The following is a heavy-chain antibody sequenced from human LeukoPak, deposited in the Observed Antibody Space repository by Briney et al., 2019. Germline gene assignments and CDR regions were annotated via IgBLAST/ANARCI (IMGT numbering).Heavy chain of an antibody. Sequence: PSETLSLTCAVYGGSFSGYYWSWIRQPPGKGLEWIGEINHSGSTNYNPSLKGRVTISVDTSKNQFSLKLSSVTAADTAVYYCARSGYYYDSSGYPDLYYYYYGMDVWGQGTTVTVSS. CDR1: GGSFSGYY. CDR2: INHSGST. CDR3: ARSGYYYDSSGYPDLYYYYYGMDV. V-gene: IGHV4-34*01. J-gene: IGHJ6*02. D-gene: IGHD3-22*01.